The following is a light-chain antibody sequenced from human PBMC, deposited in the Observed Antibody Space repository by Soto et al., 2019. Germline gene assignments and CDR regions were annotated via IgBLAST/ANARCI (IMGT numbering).Light chain of an antibody. CDR1: QTISSW. J-gene: IGKJ5*01. V-gene: IGKV1-5*01. Sequence: DIQMTQSPSTLSGSVGDRVTITCRASQTISSWLAWYQQTPGKAPKLLIYDASSLESGVPSRFRGSGSGTEFTLTISRLQPDDFSTYYCQQYNSYPITFGQGTRLEIK. CDR3: QQYNSYPIT. CDR2: DAS.